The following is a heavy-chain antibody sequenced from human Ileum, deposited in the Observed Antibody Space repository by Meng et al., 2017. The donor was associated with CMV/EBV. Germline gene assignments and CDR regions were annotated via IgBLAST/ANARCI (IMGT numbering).Heavy chain of an antibody. V-gene: IGHV3-15*01. CDR1: GFTFSNAW. CDR3: TAGLGYSDCDY. Sequence: GGGCVKAGGSLRLSCAASGFTFSNAWMSWVRQAPGKGLEWVGRIKIKSHGGAMDYAAPVKGRFTISRDDSKNMLYLQMNSLKTEDTAVYYCTAGLGYSDCDYWGQGTLVTVSS. J-gene: IGHJ4*02. D-gene: IGHD5-12*01. CDR2: IKIKSHGGAM.